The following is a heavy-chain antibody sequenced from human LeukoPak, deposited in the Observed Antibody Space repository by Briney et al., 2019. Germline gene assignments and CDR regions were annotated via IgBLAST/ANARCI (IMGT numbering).Heavy chain of an antibody. J-gene: IGHJ5*02. D-gene: IGHD6-13*01. CDR2: INPNSGGT. V-gene: IGHV1-2*06. Sequence: ASVKVSCKASGYTFTGYYMHWVRQAPGQGLEWMGRINPNSGGTNYAQKFQGRVTMTRDTSISTAYMELSRLRSDDTAVYYCARRGFAAAGPNWFDPWGQGTLVTVSS. CDR1: GYTFTGYY. CDR3: ARRGFAAAGPNWFDP.